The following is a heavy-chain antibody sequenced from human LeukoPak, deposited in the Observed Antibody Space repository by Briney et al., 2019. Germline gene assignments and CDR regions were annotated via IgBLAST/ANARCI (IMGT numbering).Heavy chain of an antibody. CDR3: ARDWVMDNYYYYMDV. CDR2: IYYSGST. CDR1: GGSVSDYY. V-gene: IGHV4-59*02. D-gene: IGHD2-2*03. Sequence: SETLSLTCTISGGSVSDYYWSWIRQSPGKGLEWIGYIYYSGSTNYNPSLKSRVTISVDTSKNQFSLKLSSVTAADTAVYYCARDWVMDNYYYYMDVWGKGTTVTVSS. J-gene: IGHJ6*03.